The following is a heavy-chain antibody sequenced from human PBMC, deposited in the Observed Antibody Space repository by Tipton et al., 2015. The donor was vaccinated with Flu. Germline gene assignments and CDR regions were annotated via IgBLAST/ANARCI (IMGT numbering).Heavy chain of an antibody. CDR1: GFTFDDYA. Sequence: AVSGFTFDDYAMHWVRQAPGKGLEWVSGISWNSGSIGYADSVKGRFTISRDNAKNSLYLQMNSLRAEDTALYYCAKDITTIFGVVIDYWGQGTLVTVSS. CDR2: ISWNSGSI. CDR3: AKDITTIFGVVIDY. V-gene: IGHV3-9*01. J-gene: IGHJ4*02. D-gene: IGHD3-3*01.